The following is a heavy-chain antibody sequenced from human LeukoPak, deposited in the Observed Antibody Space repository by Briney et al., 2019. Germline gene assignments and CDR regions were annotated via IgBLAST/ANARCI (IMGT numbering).Heavy chain of an antibody. V-gene: IGHV4-39*01. CDR2: IYYSGST. CDR3: ARHHVSFWSGYYFDY. CDR1: GGSISSSSYY. D-gene: IGHD3-3*01. Sequence: SETLSLTCTVSGGSISSSSYYWGWIRQPPGKGLEWIGSIYYSGSTYYNPSLKSRVTISVDTSKNQFSLKLSSVTAADTAVYYCARHHVSFWSGYYFDYWGQGTLVTVSS. J-gene: IGHJ4*02.